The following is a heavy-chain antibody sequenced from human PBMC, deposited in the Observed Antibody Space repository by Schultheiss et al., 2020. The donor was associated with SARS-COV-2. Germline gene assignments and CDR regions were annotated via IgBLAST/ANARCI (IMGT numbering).Heavy chain of an antibody. CDR3: ARGGWYYFDY. Sequence: GGSLRLSCVASGFTFSSNSMNWVRQAPGKGLEWVSYTSSGSSTIYYADSVKGRFTISRDNARNSLYLQLNSLRDEDTAVYYCARGGWYYFDYWGQGTLVTVSS. D-gene: IGHD2-15*01. CDR2: TSSGSSTI. J-gene: IGHJ4*02. V-gene: IGHV3-48*02. CDR1: GFTFSSNS.